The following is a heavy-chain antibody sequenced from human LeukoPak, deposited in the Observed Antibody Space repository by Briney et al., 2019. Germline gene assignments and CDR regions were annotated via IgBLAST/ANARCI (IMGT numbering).Heavy chain of an antibody. CDR1: GFIFSNYW. V-gene: IGHV3-7*01. Sequence: PGGSLRLSCAASGFIFSNYWMSWVRQAPGKGLEWVANIKQDGSEKYYVNSVKGRFTISRDNGNNSLFLQMDTLRAEDTAVYSCARGHPEMACGVGGCSHYWGQGTLVTVSS. CDR3: ARGHPEMACGVGGCSHY. CDR2: IKQDGSEK. D-gene: IGHD2-8*01. J-gene: IGHJ4*02.